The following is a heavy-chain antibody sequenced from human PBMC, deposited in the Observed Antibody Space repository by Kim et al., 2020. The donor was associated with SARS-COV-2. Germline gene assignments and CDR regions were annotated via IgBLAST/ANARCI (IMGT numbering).Heavy chain of an antibody. Sequence: SETLSLTCTVSGGSVSSGDYFWNWIRQSPGKGLEWIGYIYYSGNIHSNPSLKSRITISVDTSQNQFSLKLKSVTAADTAIYYCAKGDYGGSYYFGLDVWGQGTTVTVSS. CDR1: GGSVSSGDYF. CDR2: IYYSGNI. D-gene: IGHD4-17*01. J-gene: IGHJ6*02. V-gene: IGHV4-30-4*01. CDR3: AKGDYGGSYYFGLDV.